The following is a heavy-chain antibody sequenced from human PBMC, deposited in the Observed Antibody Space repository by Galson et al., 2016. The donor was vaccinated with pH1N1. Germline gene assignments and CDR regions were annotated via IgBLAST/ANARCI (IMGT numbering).Heavy chain of an antibody. CDR2: IYYGGKT. CDR1: GGSMTSGHYY. V-gene: IGHV4-31*03. Sequence: TLSPTCTVSGGSMTSGHYYWSWIRQLPDKGLEWIGYIYYGGKTYSNPSLKSRLTISVDTSKNQFSLKLNSVTAADTAVYYCARDHCSGGSCYSGFDPWGQGILVTVSS. D-gene: IGHD2-15*01. CDR3: ARDHCSGGSCYSGFDP. J-gene: IGHJ5*02.